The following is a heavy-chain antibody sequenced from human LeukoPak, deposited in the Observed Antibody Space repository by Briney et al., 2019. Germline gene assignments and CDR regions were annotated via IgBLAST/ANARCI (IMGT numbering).Heavy chain of an antibody. Sequence: PGESLQISCKCSGYSFTSYWIGWVRPLPGKGLEWMGIIYRGDSDTRYSPSLPGQVTISAYTSISTAYLQWSILRASDTAMYYCARRLSAAGRYYFDYWGQGTLVTVSS. J-gene: IGHJ4*02. CDR2: IYRGDSDT. V-gene: IGHV5-51*01. CDR1: GYSFTSYW. D-gene: IGHD6-13*01. CDR3: ARRLSAAGRYYFDY.